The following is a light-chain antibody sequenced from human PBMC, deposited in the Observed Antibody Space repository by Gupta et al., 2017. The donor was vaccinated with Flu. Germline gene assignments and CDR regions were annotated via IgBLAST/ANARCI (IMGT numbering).Light chain of an antibody. J-gene: IGLJ3*02. CDR2: SDN. V-gene: IGLV1-44*01. CDR1: SSNIGSNN. CDR3: AAWDDSLNAWV. Sequence: QPMLTQPPSASGTPAQRVTIACSGSSSNIGSNNVNWYQHLPGTAPKFLIYSDNQRPSGVPDRFSGSKSGTSASLAISGLQSEDEADYYCAAWDDSLNAWVFGGGTKLTVL.